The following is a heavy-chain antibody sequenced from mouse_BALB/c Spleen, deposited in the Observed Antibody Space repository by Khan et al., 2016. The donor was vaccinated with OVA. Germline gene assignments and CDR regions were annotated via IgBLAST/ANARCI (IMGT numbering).Heavy chain of an antibody. CDR1: GYSITSDYA. Sequence: EVQLLESGPGLVKPSQSLSLTCTVTGYSITSDYAWNWIRQFPGNKLEWMGYISYSGNTKYNPSLKSRISITRDTSKNQFFLQLNSVTTEDTATYYWARIYGGDFDYWGQGTTLTVSS. CDR2: ISYSGNT. D-gene: IGHD1-1*01. J-gene: IGHJ2*01. V-gene: IGHV3-2*02. CDR3: ARIYGGDFDY.